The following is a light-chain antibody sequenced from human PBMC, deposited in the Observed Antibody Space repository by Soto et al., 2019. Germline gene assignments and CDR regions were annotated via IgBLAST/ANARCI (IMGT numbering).Light chain of an antibody. Sequence: DIQMTPSPSSMSASVGGRVAISCRASHYISTYLNWYQQRPGKAPKLLIYAASSLQSGVPSRFSGSGSGTDFTLTISSLQPEDFATYYCQQTYSTPLTFGGGTKVDIK. J-gene: IGKJ4*01. CDR1: HYISTY. CDR2: AAS. V-gene: IGKV1-39*01. CDR3: QQTYSTPLT.